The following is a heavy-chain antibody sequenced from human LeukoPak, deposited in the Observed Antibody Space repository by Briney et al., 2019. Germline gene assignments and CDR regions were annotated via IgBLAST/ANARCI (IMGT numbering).Heavy chain of an antibody. J-gene: IGHJ3*02. D-gene: IGHD4-17*01. CDR1: GGSISSYY. Sequence: TSETLSLTCTVSGGSISSYYWSWIRQPPGKGLEWIGYIYYSGSTNYNPSLKSRVTISVDTSKNQFSLKLSSVTAADTAVYYCARIITVDVFDMGGKGKMLTVS. V-gene: IGHV4-59*01. CDR2: IYYSGST. CDR3: ARIITVDVFDM.